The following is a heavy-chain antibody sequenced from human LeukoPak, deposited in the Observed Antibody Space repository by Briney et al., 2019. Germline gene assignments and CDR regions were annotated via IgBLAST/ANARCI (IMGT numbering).Heavy chain of an antibody. CDR2: ISSSSSYI. CDR1: GFTFSSYS. V-gene: IGHV3-21*01. CDR3: ARDLTYYDFWSGYSTYYYYGMDV. J-gene: IGHJ6*02. D-gene: IGHD3-3*01. Sequence: PGGSLRLSCAASGFTFSSYSMNWVRQAPGKGLEWVSSISSSSSYIYYADSVKGRFTISRDNAKNSLYLQMNSLRAEDTAVYYCARDLTYYDFWSGYSTYYYYGMDVWGQGTTVTVSS.